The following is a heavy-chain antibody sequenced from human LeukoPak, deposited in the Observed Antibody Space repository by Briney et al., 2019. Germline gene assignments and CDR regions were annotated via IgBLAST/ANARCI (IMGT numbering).Heavy chain of an antibody. J-gene: IGHJ4*02. CDR2: INPNSGDT. D-gene: IGHD6-19*01. Sequence: ASVKVSCKASGYTFTGYYMHWVRQAPGQGLEWMGWINPNSGDTSYAQKFQGRVTMTRDTSISTAYMELSRLRSDDTAVYYCARTVAGTWGPLDYWGQGTLVTVSS. CDR1: GYTFTGYY. CDR3: ARTVAGTWGPLDY. V-gene: IGHV1-2*02.